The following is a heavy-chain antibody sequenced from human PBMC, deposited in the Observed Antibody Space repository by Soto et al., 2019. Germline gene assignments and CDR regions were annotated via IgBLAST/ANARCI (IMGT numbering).Heavy chain of an antibody. CDR3: ARVEEGWFDP. Sequence: EVQLVESGGSLVQPGGSLRLSCAASGLPVSSNYMSWVRQAPGKGLEWVSVIHSGDNVYYADSVKGRFTISRDNSKNTLNLQMNNLRADDTAVYYCARVEEGWFDPWGQGTLVTVSS. J-gene: IGHJ5*02. D-gene: IGHD3-3*01. V-gene: IGHV3-66*01. CDR1: GLPVSSNY. CDR2: IHSGDNV.